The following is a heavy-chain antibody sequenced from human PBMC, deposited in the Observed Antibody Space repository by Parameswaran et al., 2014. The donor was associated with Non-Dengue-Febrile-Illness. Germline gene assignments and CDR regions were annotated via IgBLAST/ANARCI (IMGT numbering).Heavy chain of an antibody. D-gene: IGHD3-22*01. CDR3: ARVANYYDSGYFDY. CDR2: IYYSGST. J-gene: IGHJ4*02. Sequence: RWIRQPPGKGLEWIGYIYYSGSTYYNPSLKSRVTISVDTSKNQFSLKLSSVTAADTAVYYCARVANYYDSGYFDYWGQGTLVTVSS. V-gene: IGHV4-31*02.